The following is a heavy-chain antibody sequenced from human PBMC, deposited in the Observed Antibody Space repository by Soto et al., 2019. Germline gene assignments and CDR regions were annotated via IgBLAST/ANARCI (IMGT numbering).Heavy chain of an antibody. CDR3: ARVKGSPSCYRCPAYYYYGMDV. Sequence: QVQLVQSGAEVKKPGSSVKVSCKASGGTFSSYAISWVRQAPGQGLEWMGGIIPIFGTANYAQKFQGRVTIPADESTSTAYMELSSLRSEDTAVYYCARVKGSPSCYRCPAYYYYGMDVWGQGTTVPSP. V-gene: IGHV1-69*01. J-gene: IGHJ6*02. CDR1: GGTFSSYA. D-gene: IGHD2-2*02. CDR2: IIPIFGTA.